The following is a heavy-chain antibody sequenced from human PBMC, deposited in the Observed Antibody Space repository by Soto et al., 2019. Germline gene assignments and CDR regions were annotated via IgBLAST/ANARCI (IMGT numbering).Heavy chain of an antibody. CDR3: ARGAARQGGAFDY. D-gene: IGHD6-6*01. CDR1: GGTFSSYA. CDR2: IIPIFGTA. J-gene: IGHJ4*02. V-gene: IGHV1-69*12. Sequence: QVQLVQSGAEVKKPGSSVKVSCKASGGTFSSYAISWVRQAPGQGLEWMGGIIPIFGTANYAQKFQGRVTIAEDESTSTGYMELSRLRSEDTAVYYCARGAARQGGAFDYWGQGTLVTVSS.